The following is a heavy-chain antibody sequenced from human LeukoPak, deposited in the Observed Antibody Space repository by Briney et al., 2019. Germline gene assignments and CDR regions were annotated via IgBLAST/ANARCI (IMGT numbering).Heavy chain of an antibody. D-gene: IGHD3-10*01. CDR2: IIPIFGTA. V-gene: IGHV1-69*06. CDR1: GGTFSSYA. CDR3: ATAQHITMVRGVIITGAFDI. J-gene: IGHJ3*02. Sequence: SVKVSCKASGGTFSSYAIGWVRQAPGQGLEWMGGIIPIFGTANYAQKFQGRVTTTEDTSTDTAYMELSSLRSEDTAVYYCATAQHITMVRGVIITGAFDIWGQGTMVTVSS.